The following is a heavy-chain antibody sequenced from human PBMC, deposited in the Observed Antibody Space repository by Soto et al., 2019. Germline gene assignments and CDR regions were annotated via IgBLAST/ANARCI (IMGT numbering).Heavy chain of an antibody. Sequence: SETRSLTCTVSGGSISNYYWSWIRQPPWKGLEWIGYIYYRGSTNYNPSLKSRVTISVDTSKNQFSLKLSSVTAADTAVYYCARRYGGTFDYWGQGTLVTVS. J-gene: IGHJ4*02. CDR1: GGSISNYY. CDR3: ARRYGGTFDY. V-gene: IGHV4-59*08. D-gene: IGHD2-15*01. CDR2: IYYRGST.